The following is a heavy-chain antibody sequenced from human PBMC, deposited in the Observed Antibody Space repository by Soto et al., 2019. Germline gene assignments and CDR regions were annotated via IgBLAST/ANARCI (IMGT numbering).Heavy chain of an antibody. V-gene: IGHV1-18*01. Sequence: ASVKVSCKASGYTFTSYGISWVRQAPGQGLEWMGWISAYNGNTNYAQKLQGRVTMTTDTSTSKAYMELRSLRSDDTAVYYCARDINYRWRFDYWGQGTLVTVSS. CDR3: ARDINYRWRFDY. J-gene: IGHJ4*02. CDR1: GYTFTSYG. D-gene: IGHD1-1*01. CDR2: ISAYNGNT.